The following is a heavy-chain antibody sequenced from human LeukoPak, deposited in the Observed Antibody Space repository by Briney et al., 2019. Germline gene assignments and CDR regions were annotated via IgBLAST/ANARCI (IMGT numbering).Heavy chain of an antibody. Sequence: PGRSLRLSCAASGFTFSSYAMHWVRQAPGKGLEWVAVISYDGSNKYYADSVKGRFTISRDNSKNTLYLQMNSLRAEDTAVYYCAKQLGYCSDGSCYFPYWGLGTLVTVSS. J-gene: IGHJ4*02. CDR3: AKQLGYCSDGSCYFPY. CDR2: ISYDGSNK. CDR1: GFTFSSYA. V-gene: IGHV3-30-3*02. D-gene: IGHD2-15*01.